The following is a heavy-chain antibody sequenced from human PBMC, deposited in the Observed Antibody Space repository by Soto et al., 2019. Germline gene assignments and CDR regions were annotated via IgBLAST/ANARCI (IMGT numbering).Heavy chain of an antibody. CDR2: ISYDGSNK. D-gene: IGHD6-13*01. CDR3: AKATGGAAAGPI. J-gene: IGHJ4*02. V-gene: IGHV3-30*18. Sequence: QVQLVESGGGVVQPGRSLRLSCAASGFTFSSYGMHWVRQAPGKGLEWVAVISYDGSNKYYADSVKGRFTISRDNSKNTLYLQINSLRAEDTAVYYCAKATGGAAAGPIWGQGTLVTVSS. CDR1: GFTFSSYG.